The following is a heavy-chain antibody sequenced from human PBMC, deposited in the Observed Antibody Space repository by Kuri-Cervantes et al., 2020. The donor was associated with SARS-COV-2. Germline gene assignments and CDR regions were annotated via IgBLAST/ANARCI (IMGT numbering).Heavy chain of an antibody. V-gene: IGHV1-18*01. CDR2: ISAYNGNT. CDR1: GYTFTSYG. J-gene: IGHJ3*02. D-gene: IGHD2-2*01. Sequence: ASVKVSCKDSGYTFTSYGISWVRQAPGQGLEWMGWISAYNGNTNYAQKLQGRVTMTTDTYTSTAYMELRSLRSDDTAVYYCARGPQLLSPEAFDIWGQGTMVTVSS. CDR3: ARGPQLLSPEAFDI.